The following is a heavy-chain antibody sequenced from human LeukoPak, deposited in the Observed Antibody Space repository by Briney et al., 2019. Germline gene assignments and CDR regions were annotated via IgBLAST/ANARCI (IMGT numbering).Heavy chain of an antibody. CDR3: ARGAYYYED. V-gene: IGHV3-48*01. Sequence: QPGGSLRLSCAASGFTFSSHSMNWVRQAPGKGLEWVSYISSSSSTIYYADSVKGRFTISRDNAKNSLYLQVNSLRAEDTAVYYCARGAYYYEDWGQGTLVTVSS. D-gene: IGHD3-22*01. CDR2: ISSSSSTI. CDR1: GFTFSSHS. J-gene: IGHJ4*02.